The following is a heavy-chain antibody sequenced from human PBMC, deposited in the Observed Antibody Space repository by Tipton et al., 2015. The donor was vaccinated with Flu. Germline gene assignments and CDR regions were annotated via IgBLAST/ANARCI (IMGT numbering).Heavy chain of an antibody. CDR2: IYYSGST. Sequence: LSLTCTVSGGSISSSNYYWGWIRQPPGKGLEWIGSIYYSGSTYYNPPLKSRVTTSVDTSKNQFSLKLSSVTAADTAVYYCARSAYSGSYGGGYFDYWGQGTLVTGSS. J-gene: IGHJ4*02. CDR1: GGSISSSNYY. CDR3: ARSAYSGSYGGGYFDY. V-gene: IGHV4-39*07. D-gene: IGHD1-26*01.